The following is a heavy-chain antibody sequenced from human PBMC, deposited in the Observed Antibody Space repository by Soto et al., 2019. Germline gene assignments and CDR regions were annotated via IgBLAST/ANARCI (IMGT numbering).Heavy chain of an antibody. CDR1: GYTFTSYG. J-gene: IGHJ5*02. V-gene: IGHV1-18*01. CDR3: ARVAITIFGVAKDWFDP. D-gene: IGHD3-3*01. Sequence: ASVKVSCKASGYTFTSYGISWVRQAPGQGLEWMGWISAYNGNTNYAQKLQGRVTMTTDTSTSTAYMELRSLRSDDTAVYYCARVAITIFGVAKDWFDPWGQGTLVTVSS. CDR2: ISAYNGNT.